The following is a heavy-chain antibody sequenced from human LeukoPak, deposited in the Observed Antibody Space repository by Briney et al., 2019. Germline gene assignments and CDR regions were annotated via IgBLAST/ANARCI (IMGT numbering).Heavy chain of an antibody. Sequence: SETLSLTCTVSGGSISGYYWSWIRQPPGKGLEWIGYIYYSGSTNYNPSLKSRVTISVDTSKNQFSLKLSSVTAADTAVYYCAGGHYLYYFDYWGQGTLVTVSS. D-gene: IGHD3-10*01. CDR3: AGGHYLYYFDY. CDR1: GGSISGYY. V-gene: IGHV4-59*01. CDR2: IYYSGST. J-gene: IGHJ4*02.